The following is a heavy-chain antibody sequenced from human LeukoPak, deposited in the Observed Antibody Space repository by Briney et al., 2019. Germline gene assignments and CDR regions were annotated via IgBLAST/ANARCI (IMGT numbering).Heavy chain of an antibody. CDR1: GGSISSSTYY. CDR2: VYYSGSS. V-gene: IGHV4-61*05. CDR3: ARTYDYDSSGYYSYDAFDI. D-gene: IGHD3-22*01. J-gene: IGHJ3*02. Sequence: SETLSLTCIISGGSISSSTYYWSWIRQPPGKGLEWIGYVYYSGSSDYNPSLKSRVTISVDKSKNQFSLKLRSVTAADTAVYYCARTYDYDSSGYYSYDAFDIWGQGTMVTVSS.